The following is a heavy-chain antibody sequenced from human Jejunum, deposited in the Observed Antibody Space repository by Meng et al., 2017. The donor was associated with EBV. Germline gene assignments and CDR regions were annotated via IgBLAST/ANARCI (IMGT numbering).Heavy chain of an antibody. J-gene: IGHJ4*02. CDR2: IHPSGIA. V-gene: IGHV4-34*01. D-gene: IGHD3-3*02. Sequence: GPLQQGGAGLLQPSETLSLTCAVYGGSVSSHYWSWIRRPPGKGLEWIGEIHPSGIANYSPSLRSRVTISVETSKNEFSLKLSSVTAADTAVYYCSRGSDRAKASIAWGQGTLVTVSS. CDR3: SRGSDRAKASIA. CDR1: GGSVSSHY.